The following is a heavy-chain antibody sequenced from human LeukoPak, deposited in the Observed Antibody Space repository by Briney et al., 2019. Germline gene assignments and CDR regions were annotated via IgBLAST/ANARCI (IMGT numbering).Heavy chain of an antibody. CDR3: ARKKTYYYDSSGPDY. CDR1: GFTFSSYS. Sequence: GGSLRLSCAASGFTFSSYSMNWVRQAPGKGLEWVSSISSSSSYIYYADSVKGRFTISRDNVKNSLYLQMNSLRAEETAVYYGARKKTYYYDSSGPDYWGQGTLVTVSS. J-gene: IGHJ4*02. CDR2: ISSSSSYI. D-gene: IGHD3-22*01. V-gene: IGHV3-21*01.